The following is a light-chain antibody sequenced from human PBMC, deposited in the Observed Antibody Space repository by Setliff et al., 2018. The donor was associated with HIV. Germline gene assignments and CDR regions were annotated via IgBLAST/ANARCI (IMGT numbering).Light chain of an antibody. V-gene: IGLV2-23*02. CDR1: SSDVGAYNY. CDR2: DVS. J-gene: IGLJ3*02. CDR3: SSYASSNTLV. Sequence: QSALTKPASVSGSPGQSITISCTGTSSDVGAYNYVSWYQQHPGKAPKIMIYDVSKRPSGVFNRFSGSKSGNTASLTISGLQAEDEADYYCSSYASSNTLVFGGGTKVTV.